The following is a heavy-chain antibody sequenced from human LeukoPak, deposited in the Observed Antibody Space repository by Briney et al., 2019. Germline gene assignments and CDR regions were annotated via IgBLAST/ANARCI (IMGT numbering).Heavy chain of an antibody. J-gene: IGHJ4*02. V-gene: IGHV4-39*01. CDR2: IYDSETT. Sequence: SETLSLTCTVSGGSISTNICYWGWIRQPPGKGLEWFGNIYDSETTYYNPSLKSLVAISVDTSNNQFSLKLSSVTAADTAVYYCARLYLSSSWSYYFDYWGRGTLVTVSS. CDR3: ARLYLSSSWSYYFDY. CDR1: GGSISTNICY. D-gene: IGHD6-13*01.